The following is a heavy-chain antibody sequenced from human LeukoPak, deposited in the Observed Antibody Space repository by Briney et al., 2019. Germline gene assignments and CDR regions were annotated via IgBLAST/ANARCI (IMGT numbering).Heavy chain of an antibody. J-gene: IGHJ4*02. V-gene: IGHV4-34*01. CDR1: GGSFSGYY. CDR3: ARHGGDSSGYYYGGNFDY. CDR2: INHSGST. D-gene: IGHD3-22*01. Sequence: PSETLSLTCAVYGGSFSGYYWSWIRQPPGKGLEWTGEINHSGSTNYNPSLKSRVTISVDTSKNQFSLKLSSVTAADTAVYYCARHGGDSSGYYYGGNFDYWGQGTLVTVSS.